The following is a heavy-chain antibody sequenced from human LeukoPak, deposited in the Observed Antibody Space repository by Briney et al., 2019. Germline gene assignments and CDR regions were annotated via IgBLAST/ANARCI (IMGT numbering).Heavy chain of an antibody. J-gene: IGHJ5*02. CDR3: ARDRGGLGTIDP. D-gene: IGHD5/OR15-5a*01. V-gene: IGHV4-30-4*01. Sequence: SETLSLTCTVSGGFISSGDYYWSWIRQPPGKGLEWIGYIYYSGSTYYNPSLKSRVTISVDTSNNQFSLKPNSVTAADTAVYCCARDRGGLGTIDPWGQGTLVTVFS. CDR2: IYYSGST. CDR1: GGFISSGDYY.